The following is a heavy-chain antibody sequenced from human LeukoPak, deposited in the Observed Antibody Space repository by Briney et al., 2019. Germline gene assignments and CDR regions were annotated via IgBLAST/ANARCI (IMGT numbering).Heavy chain of an antibody. CDR3: ARDRYCFDF. V-gene: IGHV3-33*01. CDR1: GFTFSNYG. J-gene: IGHJ4*02. CDR2: IWYDGSNK. Sequence: GGSLRLSCAASGFTFSNYGMHWVRQAPGRGLEWVAVIWYDGSNKYYADSVKGRFIISRDNSKNTLYLQMNSLRAEDTAVYYCARDRYCFDFWGQGTLVTVSS.